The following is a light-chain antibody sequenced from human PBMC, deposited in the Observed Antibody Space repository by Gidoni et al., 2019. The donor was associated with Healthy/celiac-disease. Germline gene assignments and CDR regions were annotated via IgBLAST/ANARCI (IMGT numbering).Light chain of an antibody. CDR3: QQRSNWRGT. J-gene: IGKJ1*01. CDR2: DAS. V-gene: IGKV3-11*01. Sequence: ELVLTQSPATLSLSPGERATLSCRASQSVSSYLAWYQQKPGQPPRLLIYDASNRATGIPARFSGSGSRKDFTLTISSLEPEDFAVYYCQQRSNWRGTFDQXNKVEIK. CDR1: QSVSSY.